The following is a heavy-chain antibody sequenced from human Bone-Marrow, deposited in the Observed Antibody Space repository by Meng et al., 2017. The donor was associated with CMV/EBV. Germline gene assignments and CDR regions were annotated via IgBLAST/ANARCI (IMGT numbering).Heavy chain of an antibody. D-gene: IGHD2-2*01. V-gene: IGHV3-21*01. CDR3: LPDIVLVPVSY. CDR2: ISSSSSYI. J-gene: IGHJ4*02. Sequence: GESLKISCAASGFTFSSYSMNWVRQAPGKGLEWVSSISSSSSYIYYADSVKGRFTISRDNAKNTLYLQMNSLRAEDTAVYYCLPDIVLVPVSYWGQGTLVTVSS. CDR1: GFTFSSYS.